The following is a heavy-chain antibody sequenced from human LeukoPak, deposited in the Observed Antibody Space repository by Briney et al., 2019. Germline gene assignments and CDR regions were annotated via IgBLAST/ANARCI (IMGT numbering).Heavy chain of an antibody. CDR1: GFTFISNT. J-gene: IGHJ3*02. CDR3: ARDREYSAPFDI. D-gene: IGHD5-12*01. V-gene: IGHV3-21*01. CDR2: ISSSSSYI. Sequence: PGGSLRLSCAASGFTFISNTMNWVRQAPGKGLEWVSSISSSSSYIYYADYVKGRFTISRDNAKNSLYLQMNSLRAEDTAVYYCARDREYSAPFDIWGQGTMVTVSS.